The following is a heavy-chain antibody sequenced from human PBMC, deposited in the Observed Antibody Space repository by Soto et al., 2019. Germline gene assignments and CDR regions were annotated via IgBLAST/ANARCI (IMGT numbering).Heavy chain of an antibody. CDR3: ARVSGCSGGSCYRWFDP. CDR1: GGSFSGYY. CDR2: INHSGST. Sequence: SETLSLTCAVYGGSFSGYYWSWIRQPPGKGQKWIGEINHSGSTNYNPSLKSRVTISLDTSKNQFSLKLRSVTAVDTAVYYCARVSGCSGGSCYRWFDPWGQGTLVTVSS. V-gene: IGHV4-34*01. D-gene: IGHD2-15*01. J-gene: IGHJ5*02.